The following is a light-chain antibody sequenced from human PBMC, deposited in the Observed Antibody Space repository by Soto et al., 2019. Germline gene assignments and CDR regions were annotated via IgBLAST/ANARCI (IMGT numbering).Light chain of an antibody. CDR2: SNT. J-gene: IGLJ1*01. Sequence: QYVLTQPPSVSETPGQRVTISCSGSSSNIGSNTVNWYRQLPETAPKLLIYSNTQRPSGVPDRFSGCKSGTSASLAISGLQSEDEANYYCAVCDDSLNGCVFGTGTKVTVL. CDR1: SSNIGSNT. CDR3: AVCDDSLNGCV. V-gene: IGLV1-44*01.